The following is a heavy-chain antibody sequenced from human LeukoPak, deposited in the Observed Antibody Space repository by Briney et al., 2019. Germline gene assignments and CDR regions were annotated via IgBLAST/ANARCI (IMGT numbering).Heavy chain of an antibody. CDR3: ARGYCSGGSCYHFES. CDR2: VNSNSGGT. D-gene: IGHD2-15*01. CDR1: GYRFSDYY. J-gene: IGHJ4*02. Sequence: CVRVSCKTSGYRFSDYYMHWVRQAPGQGLEWMGWVNSNSGGTHYAQKFEGRVTMTRDTPMSTAYMELSRLKSDDTAVYYCARGYCSGGSCYHFESWGQGTLVTVSS. V-gene: IGHV1-2*02.